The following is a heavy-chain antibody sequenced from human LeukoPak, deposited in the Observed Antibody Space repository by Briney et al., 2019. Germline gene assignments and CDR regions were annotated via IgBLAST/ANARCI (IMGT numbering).Heavy chain of an antibody. CDR2: IVVGSGNT. J-gene: IGHJ2*01. V-gene: IGHV1-58*01. Sequence: GTSVKVSCKASGFTFTSSAVQWVRQARGLRLEWIGWIVVGSGNTNYAQKFQERVTITRDMSTSTAYMELSSLRSEDTAVYYCAADRYYYGSGSYYRWYFDLWGRGTLVTVSS. CDR1: GFTFTSSA. CDR3: AADRYYYGSGSYYRWYFDL. D-gene: IGHD3-10*01.